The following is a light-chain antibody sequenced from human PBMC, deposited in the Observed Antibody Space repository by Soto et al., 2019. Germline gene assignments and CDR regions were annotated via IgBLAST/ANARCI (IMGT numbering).Light chain of an antibody. CDR3: SSYTTSSTLV. CDR2: EVS. V-gene: IGLV2-14*01. J-gene: IGLJ3*02. Sequence: QSALTQPASVSGSPGQSITISCTGTSSDIGAYNYVAWYQRHPGKAPKVVIYEVSNRPSGVSNRFSGSKSGNTASLTISGLQAEEEADYYCSSYTTSSTLVFGGGTKLTVL. CDR1: SSDIGAYNY.